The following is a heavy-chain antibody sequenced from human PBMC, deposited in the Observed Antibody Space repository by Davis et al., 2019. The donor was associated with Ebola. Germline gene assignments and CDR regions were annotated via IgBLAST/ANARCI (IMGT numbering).Heavy chain of an antibody. V-gene: IGHV3-66*01. CDR2: MYADGST. CDR1: GFTVSTYY. CDR3: ARGSL. Sequence: GESLKISCAASGFTVSTYYINWVRRAPGKGLEWVSVMYADGSTYNADSVKARFTVSRDNSTNTVYLQMNSLRAEDTAAYYCARGSLWGRGTLVIVSS. J-gene: IGHJ4*02.